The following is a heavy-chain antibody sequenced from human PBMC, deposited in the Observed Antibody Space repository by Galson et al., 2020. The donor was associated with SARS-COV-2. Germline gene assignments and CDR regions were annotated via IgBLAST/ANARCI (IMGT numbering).Heavy chain of an antibody. J-gene: IGHJ6*03. CDR2: ISYSGST. CDR3: ARRKYYNYYMDV. V-gene: IGHV4-39*01. CDR1: AATIRTSSDY. Sequence: SETLSLTCTVSAATIRTSSDYWGWIRQPPGKGREWIATISYSGSTYYNPSLKSRVMISVDKSKNQFSLKMSSVTAADTAVYYCARRKYYNYYMDVWGKGTTVTISS.